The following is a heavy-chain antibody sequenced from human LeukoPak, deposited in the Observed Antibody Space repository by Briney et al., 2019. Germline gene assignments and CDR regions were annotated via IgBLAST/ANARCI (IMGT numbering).Heavy chain of an antibody. CDR1: GGSISSGSYY. Sequence: SETLSLTCTVSGGSISSGSYYWSWIRQPAGKGLEWIGRIYTSGSTNYNPSLKSRVTISVDTSKNQFSLKLSSVTAANAAVYYCAREQWEPGVDYGGQGSLVTVSS. D-gene: IGHD1-26*01. CDR3: AREQWEPGVDY. J-gene: IGHJ4*02. V-gene: IGHV4-61*02. CDR2: IYTSGST.